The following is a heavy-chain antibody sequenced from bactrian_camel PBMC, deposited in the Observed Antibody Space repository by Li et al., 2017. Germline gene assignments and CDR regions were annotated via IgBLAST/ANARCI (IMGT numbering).Heavy chain of an antibody. CDR1: GFTFSSYG. CDR3: AAGNCFQAETGMWHMTPTG. J-gene: IGHJ4*01. CDR2: INSGGGTT. Sequence: DVQLVESGGGLVEPGGSLRLSCAGSGFTFSSYGMTWVRQAPGNGLEWVSMINSGGGTTYYADSVKGRFTISTDNAYNTLYLQMNSLIPEDTAMYYCAAGNCFQAETGMWHMTPTGWGQGTQVTVS. D-gene: IGHD3*01. V-gene: IGHV3S40*01.